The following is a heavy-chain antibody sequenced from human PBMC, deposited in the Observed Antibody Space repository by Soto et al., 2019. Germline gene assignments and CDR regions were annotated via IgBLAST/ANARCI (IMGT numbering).Heavy chain of an antibody. D-gene: IGHD2-15*01. CDR1: GDSISSYY. Sequence: QVQLQESGPRLVKPSETLSLTCTVSGDSISSYYWTWIRQPPGKGLEYIGYIYYSGRTYYNPSLKSRVTISVDTSKNQCSLKLSSVTAADTAVHYCARGHLGITTTGTWYDFDYWGQGTLVTVSS. CDR3: ARGHLGITTTGTWYDFDY. J-gene: IGHJ4*02. V-gene: IGHV4-59*01. CDR2: IYYSGRT.